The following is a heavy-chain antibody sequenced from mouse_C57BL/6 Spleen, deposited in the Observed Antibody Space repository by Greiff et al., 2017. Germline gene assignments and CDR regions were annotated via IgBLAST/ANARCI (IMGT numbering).Heavy chain of an antibody. CDR3: ARVDIYDYDPMDY. V-gene: IGHV1-72*01. CDR1: GYTFTSYW. CDR2: IDPNSGGT. D-gene: IGHD2-4*01. J-gene: IGHJ4*01. Sequence: QVQLQQPGAELVKPGASVKLSCTASGYTFTSYWMHWVQQGPGRGLEWIGWIDPNSGGTKYTEKFKSQATLTVDKPYSTAYMQLSSLTSEDSAVYYCARVDIYDYDPMDYWGQGTSVTVSS.